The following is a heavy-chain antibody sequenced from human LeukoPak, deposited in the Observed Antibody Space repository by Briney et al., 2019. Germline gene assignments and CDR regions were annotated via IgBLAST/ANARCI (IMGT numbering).Heavy chain of an antibody. V-gene: IGHV4-59*08. CDR2: IYYSGST. Sequence: SETLSLTCTVSGGSISSYYWSWIRQPPGKGLEWIGYIYYSGSTNYNPSLKSRVTISVDTSKNQFSLKLSSVTAADTAVYYCARHLLGYDMDVWGQGTTVTVSS. D-gene: IGHD3-10*01. J-gene: IGHJ6*02. CDR1: GGSISSYY. CDR3: ARHLLGYDMDV.